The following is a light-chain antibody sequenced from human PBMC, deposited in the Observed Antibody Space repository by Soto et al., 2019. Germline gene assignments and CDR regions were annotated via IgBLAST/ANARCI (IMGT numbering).Light chain of an antibody. CDR3: SSYTSSSTVV. J-gene: IGLJ2*01. V-gene: IGLV2-14*03. CDR2: DVS. Sequence: QSALTQPASVSGSPGQSITISCTGTSSDVGGYNYVSWYQHHPGKAPKLMIYDVSNRPSGVSNRFSSSKSGNTASLTISWLQAEDEADDYCSSYTSSSTVVFGGGTQLTVL. CDR1: SSDVGGYNY.